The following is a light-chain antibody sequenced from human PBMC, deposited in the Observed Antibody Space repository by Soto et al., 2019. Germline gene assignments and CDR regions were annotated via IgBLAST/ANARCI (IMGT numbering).Light chain of an antibody. Sequence: QTVVTQEPSFSVSHGGTVTLTCGLSSGSVSTNYYPSWYQQTPGQGPRTLIYSTNIRSSGVPDRFSGSILGNKAALTITGAQADDESGYFCVLYMGSGIPPVFGGGTKVTVL. CDR1: SGSVSTNYY. J-gene: IGLJ3*02. CDR3: VLYMGSGIPPV. CDR2: STN. V-gene: IGLV8-61*01.